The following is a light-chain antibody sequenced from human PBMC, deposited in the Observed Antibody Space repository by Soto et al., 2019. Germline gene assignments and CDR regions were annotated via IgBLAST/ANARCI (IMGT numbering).Light chain of an antibody. Sequence: ETVLTQSPATLSVSPGERATLSCRASQSVSSNLAWYQQKPGQAPRLLIYGASTRATGIPARFSGSGSGTEFTLTIISLQSEDVAVYYCHHYNSWPPWTFGQGTQVEI. CDR3: HHYNSWPPWT. V-gene: IGKV3-15*01. J-gene: IGKJ1*01. CDR1: QSVSSN. CDR2: GAS.